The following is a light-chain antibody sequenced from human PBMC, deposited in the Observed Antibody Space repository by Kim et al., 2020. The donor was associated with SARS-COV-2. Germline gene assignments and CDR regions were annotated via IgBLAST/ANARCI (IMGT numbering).Light chain of an antibody. Sequence: AIQLTQSPSSLSASVGDRVTITCRASQGISSALAWYQQRPGKPPTLLIYGASNLESGVPSRFSGSGSETDFTLTISSLQPEDFATYYCQQFNDYPRTFGQGTKLEI. CDR2: GAS. CDR3: QQFNDYPRT. CDR1: QGISSA. V-gene: IGKV1D-13*01. J-gene: IGKJ2*01.